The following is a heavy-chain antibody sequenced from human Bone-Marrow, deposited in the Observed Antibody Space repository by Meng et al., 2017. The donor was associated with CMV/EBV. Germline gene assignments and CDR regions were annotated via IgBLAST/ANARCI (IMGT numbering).Heavy chain of an antibody. Sequence: GSYYWSWIRQPPGKGLEWIGYIYYSGSTNYNPSLKSRVTISVDTSKNQFSLKLSPVTAADTAVYYCARVYVVVVPAAISPLGWWFDPWGQGTLVTVSS. CDR2: IYYSGST. J-gene: IGHJ5*02. CDR3: ARVYVVVVPAAISPLGWWFDP. D-gene: IGHD2-2*01. CDR1: GSYY. V-gene: IGHV4-61*01.